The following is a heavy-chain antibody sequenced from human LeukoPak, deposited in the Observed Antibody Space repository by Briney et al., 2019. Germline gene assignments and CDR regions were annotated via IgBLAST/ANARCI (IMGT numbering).Heavy chain of an antibody. D-gene: IGHD3-3*01. Sequence: PSETLSLTCAVYGGSFSGYYWSWIRQPPGKGLEWIGEINHSGSTNYNPSLKSRVTISVDTSKNQFSLKLSSVTAADTAVYYCARSTNHTIFGVVIPTYYFDYWGQGTLATVSS. J-gene: IGHJ4*02. CDR1: GGSFSGYY. CDR3: ARSTNHTIFGVVIPTYYFDY. V-gene: IGHV4-34*01. CDR2: INHSGST.